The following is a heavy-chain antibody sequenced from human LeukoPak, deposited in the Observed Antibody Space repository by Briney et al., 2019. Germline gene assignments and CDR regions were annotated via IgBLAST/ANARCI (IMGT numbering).Heavy chain of an antibody. CDR1: GFTFSSYW. D-gene: IGHD6-19*01. J-gene: IGHJ4*02. Sequence: GGSLRLSCAASGFTFSSYWMSRVRQAPGKGLEWVSAISNSGGSTYYADSVKGRFTISRDNSKNTLSLQMNSLRAEDTAVYYCAKGGIAMADYYFDYWGQGTLVTVSS. V-gene: IGHV3-23*01. CDR2: ISNSGGST. CDR3: AKGGIAMADYYFDY.